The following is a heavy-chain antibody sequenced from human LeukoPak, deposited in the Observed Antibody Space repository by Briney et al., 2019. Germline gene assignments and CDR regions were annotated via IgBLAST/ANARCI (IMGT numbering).Heavy chain of an antibody. V-gene: IGHV4-59*01. CDR2: IYYSGST. CDR1: GGSISSYY. D-gene: IGHD4-17*01. CDR3: ARSATVTRAFDY. Sequence: PSETLSLTCTVSGGSISSYYWSWIRQPPGKGLEWIGYIYYSGSTNYNPSLKSRVTISVDTSKNQFSLKLSSVTAADTAVYYYARSATVTRAFDYWGQGTLVTVSS. J-gene: IGHJ4*02.